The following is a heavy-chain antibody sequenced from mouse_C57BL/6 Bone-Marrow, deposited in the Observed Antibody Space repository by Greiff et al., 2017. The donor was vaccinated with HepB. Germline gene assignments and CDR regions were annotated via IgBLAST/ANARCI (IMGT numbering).Heavy chain of an antibody. CDR2: SRNKANDYTT. Sequence: EVNLVESGGGLVQSGRSLRLSCATSGFTFSDFYMEWVRQAPGKGLEWIAASRNKANDYTTEYSASVKGRFIVSRDTSQSILYLQMNALRAEDTAIYYCARDADGYPYYYAMDYWGQGTSVTVSS. CDR1: GFTFSDFY. D-gene: IGHD2-3*01. CDR3: ARDADGYPYYYAMDY. J-gene: IGHJ4*01. V-gene: IGHV7-1*01.